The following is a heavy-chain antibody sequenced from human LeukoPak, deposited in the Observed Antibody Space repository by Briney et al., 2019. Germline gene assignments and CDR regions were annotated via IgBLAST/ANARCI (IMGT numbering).Heavy chain of an antibody. Sequence: GGSLRLSCAASGFTFSNYGMHWVRQAPGKGLEWVALIWYDGSDNHYADSVKGRFTISRDNSKNTLYLQMNSLRAEDTAVYYCAKDVTGSYSSFDYWGQGTLVTVSS. J-gene: IGHJ4*02. CDR1: GFTFSNYG. V-gene: IGHV3-30*02. D-gene: IGHD1-26*01. CDR3: AKDVTGSYSSFDY. CDR2: IWYDGSDN.